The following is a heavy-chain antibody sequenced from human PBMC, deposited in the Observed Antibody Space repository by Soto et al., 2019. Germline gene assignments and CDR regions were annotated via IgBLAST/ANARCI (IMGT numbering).Heavy chain of an antibody. CDR3: TSRDGYSLFDY. CDR2: IKSKTDGGTT. J-gene: IGHJ4*02. CDR1: GFTFSNAW. D-gene: IGHD5-18*01. Sequence: SLRLSCAASGFTFSNAWMSWVRQAPGKGLEWVGRIKSKTDGGTTDYAAPVKGRFTISRDDSKNTLYLQMNSLKTEDTAVYYCTSRDGYSLFDYWGQGTLATVSS. V-gene: IGHV3-15*01.